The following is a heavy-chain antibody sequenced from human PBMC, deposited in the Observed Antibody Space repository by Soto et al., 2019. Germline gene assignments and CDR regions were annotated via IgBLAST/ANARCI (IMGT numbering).Heavy chain of an antibody. CDR3: ARHLTERWVNDAFDI. D-gene: IGHD3-16*01. V-gene: IGHV5-51*01. Sequence: SLKISCKGSGYSFTSYWIGWVRQMPGKGLEWMGIIYPGDSDTRYSPSFQGQVTISADKSISTAYLQWSSLKASDTAMYYCARHLTERWVNDAFDIWGQGTMVTVAS. CDR1: GYSFTSYW. CDR2: IYPGDSDT. J-gene: IGHJ3*02.